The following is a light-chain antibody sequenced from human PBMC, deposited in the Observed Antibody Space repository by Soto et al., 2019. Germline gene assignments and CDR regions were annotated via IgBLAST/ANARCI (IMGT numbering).Light chain of an antibody. CDR1: QSVSSN. Sequence: EIVMTQSPATLSVSPGERATLSCRASQSVSSNLAWYQQKPGQAPRLLIYGASSRATGIPDRFSGSGSGTDFTLTISRLEPEDFAVYHCQHYGSFPWTFGQGTKVDIK. J-gene: IGKJ1*01. CDR3: QHYGSFPWT. CDR2: GAS. V-gene: IGKV3-20*01.